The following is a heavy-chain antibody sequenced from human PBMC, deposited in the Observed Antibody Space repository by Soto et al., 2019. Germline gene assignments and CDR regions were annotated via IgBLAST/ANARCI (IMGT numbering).Heavy chain of an antibody. CDR1: GGSISSGGYY. CDR3: ARSRRDGYNFGPETDY. V-gene: IGHV4-31*03. CDR2: IYYSGST. J-gene: IGHJ4*02. D-gene: IGHD5-12*01. Sequence: SETLSLTCTVSGGSISSGGYYWSWIRQHPGKGLEWIGYIYYSGSTYYNPSLKSRVTISVDTSKNQFSLKLSSVTAADTAVYYCARSRRDGYNFGPETDYWGQGTLVTVSS.